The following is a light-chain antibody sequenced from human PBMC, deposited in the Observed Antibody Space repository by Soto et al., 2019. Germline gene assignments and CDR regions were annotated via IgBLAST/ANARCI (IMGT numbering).Light chain of an antibody. Sequence: DIQMTQSPSSLSASVGDRVTITCRASQNINTYLNWYQQKPGRAPKLLIYDASNLEAGVPSRFRGSGSGTDFTFTISRLQPEDIATYYCQQYENLPTFGQGRRLEIK. CDR1: QNINTY. CDR2: DAS. V-gene: IGKV1-33*01. J-gene: IGKJ5*01. CDR3: QQYENLPT.